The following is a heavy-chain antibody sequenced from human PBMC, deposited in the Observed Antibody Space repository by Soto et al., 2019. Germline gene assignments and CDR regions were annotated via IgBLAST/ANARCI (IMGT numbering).Heavy chain of an antibody. CDR3: ARVPPSICGGGNCYRLDSYFDS. CDR2: IIPLFGTP. V-gene: IGHV1-69*01. J-gene: IGHJ4*03. D-gene: IGHD2-21*01. CDR1: GVTFSTSG. Sequence: QVQLVQSGAEVKKPGSSLKVSCKTSGVTFSTSGISWVRQGPGQGLEWMGGIIPLFGTPKYARKFQGTVSITADDSATTPYLEWSGLGSDDTAIYYCARVPPSICGGGNCYRLDSYFDSWGQGSQVVVSS.